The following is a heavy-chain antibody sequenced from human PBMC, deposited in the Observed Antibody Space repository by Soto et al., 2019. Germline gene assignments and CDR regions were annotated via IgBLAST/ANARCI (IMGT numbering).Heavy chain of an antibody. Sequence: SETLSLTCTVSGGSISSYYWSWIRQPPGKGLEWIGYIYYSGSTNYNPSLKSRVTISVDTSKNHFSLKLSSVTAADTAVYYCARVLWFGESGYYYYGMDVWGQGTTVTVS. J-gene: IGHJ6*02. D-gene: IGHD3-10*01. V-gene: IGHV4-59*01. CDR1: GGSISSYY. CDR2: IYYSGST. CDR3: ARVLWFGESGYYYYGMDV.